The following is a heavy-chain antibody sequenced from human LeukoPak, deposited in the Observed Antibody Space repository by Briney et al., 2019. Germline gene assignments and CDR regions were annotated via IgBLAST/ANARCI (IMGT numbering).Heavy chain of an antibody. V-gene: IGHV3-48*02. CDR3: VTDTSMGGLFDY. CDR2: ISSSSNTI. D-gene: IGHD5-18*01. Sequence: GGSLRLSCAASGFTFSSYSMNWVRQAPGKGLEWVSYISSSSNTIYYADSVKGRFTISRDNAKNSLYLQMNSLRDDDTALYYCVTDTSMGGLFDYWGQGTLVTASS. J-gene: IGHJ4*02. CDR1: GFTFSSYS.